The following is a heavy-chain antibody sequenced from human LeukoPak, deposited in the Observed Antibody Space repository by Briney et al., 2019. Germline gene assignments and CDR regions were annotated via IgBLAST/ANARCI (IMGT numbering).Heavy chain of an antibody. J-gene: IGHJ3*02. Sequence: PSETLSLTCTVSGGSISSGGYSWSWIRQPPGKGLEWIGYIYHSGSTYYNPSLKSRVTISVDRSKNQFSLKLSSVTAADTAVYYCASDQGYSYGYVGAFDIWGQGTMVTVSS. CDR3: ASDQGYSYGYVGAFDI. CDR2: IYHSGST. V-gene: IGHV4-30-2*01. CDR1: GGSISSGGYS. D-gene: IGHD5-18*01.